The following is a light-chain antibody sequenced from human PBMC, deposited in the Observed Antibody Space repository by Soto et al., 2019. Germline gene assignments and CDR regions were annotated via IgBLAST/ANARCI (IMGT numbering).Light chain of an antibody. V-gene: IGKV3-20*01. Sequence: IMLMQSPGTLSLSPGERATLSCRASRSLSSDYLAWYQQKPGQAPRLLFYHASRRATGTPDRFSVSGSGTDFTLTISRLEPEDFAVYYCQQYGSLSWTFGQGTKVDI. CDR3: QQYGSLSWT. CDR2: HAS. CDR1: RSLSSDY. J-gene: IGKJ1*01.